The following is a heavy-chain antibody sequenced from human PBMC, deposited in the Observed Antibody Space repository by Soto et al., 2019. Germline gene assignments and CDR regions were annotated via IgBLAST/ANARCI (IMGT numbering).Heavy chain of an antibody. V-gene: IGHV3-33*01. D-gene: IGHD3-16*01. CDR3: ARDLGGGYYYCGMDV. Sequence: GGSLRLSCAASGFTFSSYGMHWVRQAPGKGLEWVAVIWYDGSNKYYADSVKGRFTISRDNSKNTLYLQMNSLRAEDTAVYYCARDLGGGYYYCGMDVWGQGTTVTVSS. CDR1: GFTFSSYG. CDR2: IWYDGSNK. J-gene: IGHJ6*02.